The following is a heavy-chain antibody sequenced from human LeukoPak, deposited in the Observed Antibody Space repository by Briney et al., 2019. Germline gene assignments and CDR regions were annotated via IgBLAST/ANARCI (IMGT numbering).Heavy chain of an antibody. V-gene: IGHV1-46*01. Sequence: ASVKVSCKASGYTFTSYYMHWVRQAPGQGLEWMGIINPSGGSTSYAQKFQGRVTMTRDTSTSTVYMELSSLRSEDTAVYYCAKVGGSYRPLDAFDIWGQGTMVTVSS. CDR1: GYTFTSYY. CDR2: INPSGGST. J-gene: IGHJ3*02. CDR3: AKVGGSYRPLDAFDI. D-gene: IGHD1-26*01.